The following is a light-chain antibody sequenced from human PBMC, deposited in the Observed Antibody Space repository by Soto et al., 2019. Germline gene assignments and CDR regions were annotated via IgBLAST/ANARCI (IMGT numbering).Light chain of an antibody. J-gene: IGKJ4*02. CDR1: QSISTW. V-gene: IGKV1-5*03. CDR3: QQYNTYPLT. Sequence: DIQMTQSPSTLSASVGDRVTITCRACQSISTWLAWYQQKPGKAPKLLIYKASSLEGGVPSRFSGSGSGTEFNITISSLQPDDFATYYCQQYNTYPLTFGGGTKVDIK. CDR2: KAS.